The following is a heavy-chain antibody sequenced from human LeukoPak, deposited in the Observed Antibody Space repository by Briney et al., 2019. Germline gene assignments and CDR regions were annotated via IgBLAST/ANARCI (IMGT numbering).Heavy chain of an antibody. CDR1: GGSISSGSYY. J-gene: IGHJ5*02. Sequence: SQTLSLTCTVSGGSISSGSYYWSWIRQPAGKGLEWIGRIYTSGSTNYNPSLKSRVTISVDTSTNQFSLKLSSVTAADTAVYYCARDDYDILTGYPRFDPWGQGTLVTVSS. CDR3: ARDDYDILTGYPRFDP. CDR2: IYTSGST. V-gene: IGHV4-61*02. D-gene: IGHD3-9*01.